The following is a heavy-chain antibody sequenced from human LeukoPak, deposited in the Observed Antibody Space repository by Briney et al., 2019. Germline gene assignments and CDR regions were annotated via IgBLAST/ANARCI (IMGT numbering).Heavy chain of an antibody. V-gene: IGHV4-59*07. J-gene: IGHJ6*03. CDR3: ARVSREWHYYMDV. CDR1: GHFISRYY. Sequence: SDTLSLICTVWGHFISRYYGIWLRQPPGKGLEWIGYIYYSGSTNYNPSLKSRVTISVDTSKNQFSLKLSSVTAADTAVYYCARVSREWHYYMDVWGKGTTVTVSS. D-gene: IGHD5-24*01. CDR2: IYYSGST.